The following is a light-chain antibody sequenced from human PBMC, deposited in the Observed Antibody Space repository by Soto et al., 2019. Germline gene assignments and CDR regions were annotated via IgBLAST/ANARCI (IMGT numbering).Light chain of an antibody. CDR2: GAS. Sequence: EIVLTQSPGTLSLSPGESATLSCRASQSIGSNYLAWYQQKPGQAPRLLIYGASKRATGIPDRFSGSGSGTDFTLTISRLEPEDFAVYYCQQYGSSPQTFGQGTKVDIK. V-gene: IGKV3-20*01. CDR3: QQYGSSPQT. J-gene: IGKJ1*01. CDR1: QSIGSNY.